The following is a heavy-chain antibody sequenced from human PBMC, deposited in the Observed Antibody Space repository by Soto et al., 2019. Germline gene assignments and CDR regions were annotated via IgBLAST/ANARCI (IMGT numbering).Heavy chain of an antibody. CDR2: IYYSGST. J-gene: IGHJ6*02. CDR1: GGSISSSSYY. CDR3: ASPGASNYSPFYYYYGMDV. Sequence: SETLSLTCTVSGGSISSSSYYWGWIRQPPGKGLEWIGSIYYSGSTYYNPSLKSRVTISVDTSKNQFSPKLSSVTAADTAVYYCASPGASNYSPFYYYYGMDVWGQGTTVTVSS. D-gene: IGHD4-4*01. V-gene: IGHV4-39*01.